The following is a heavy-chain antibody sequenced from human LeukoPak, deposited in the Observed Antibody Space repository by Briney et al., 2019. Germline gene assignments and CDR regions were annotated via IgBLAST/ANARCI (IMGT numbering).Heavy chain of an antibody. CDR1: GFPFSNYW. V-gene: IGHV3-74*01. CDR2: PQSDGITT. CDR3: VPSAMPELAY. Sequence: GGSLTLSCAAWGFPFSNYWVLWVPGARGGGVVWVSCPQSDGITTSYADSVKGRFTISRDNAKNTLYLQMNSLKAEDTAVYYCVPSAMPELAYWGQGTMVTVSS. D-gene: IGHD2-2*01. J-gene: IGHJ4*02.